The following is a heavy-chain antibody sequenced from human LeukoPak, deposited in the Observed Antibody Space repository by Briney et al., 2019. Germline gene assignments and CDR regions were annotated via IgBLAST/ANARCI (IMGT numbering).Heavy chain of an antibody. D-gene: IGHD3-22*01. CDR3: ARGTGFYDSSGHYYWGYFDS. V-gene: IGHV4-59*11. CDR1: GGSISSHY. J-gene: IGHJ4*02. CDR2: IYYSGTT. Sequence: SETLSLTYTVSGGSISSHYWSWFRQTPGERPEWIAFIYYSGTTNYNPFLKGRATISIDSSKNQFSLKLCSVTAADTAIYYCARGTGFYDSSGHYYWGYFDSWGQGTLVPVSS.